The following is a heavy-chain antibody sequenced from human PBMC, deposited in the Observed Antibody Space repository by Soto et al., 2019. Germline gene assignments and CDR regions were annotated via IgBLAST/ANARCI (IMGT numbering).Heavy chain of an antibody. V-gene: IGHV4-4*02. CDR2: IYHNGDT. D-gene: IGHD2-21*01. CDR3: AYNPCGGGTCHSAFDI. Sequence: QVQLQESGPGLVKPSGTLSLTCAVSGGSINSDSWWSWVRQPPGKGLEWVGEIYHNGDTLVSQSLKSRVTISVDIAYNQISLKLNSVTDADTAIYYCAYNPCGGGTCHSAFDIWGQGTMVTVSS. CDR1: GGSINSDSW. J-gene: IGHJ3*02.